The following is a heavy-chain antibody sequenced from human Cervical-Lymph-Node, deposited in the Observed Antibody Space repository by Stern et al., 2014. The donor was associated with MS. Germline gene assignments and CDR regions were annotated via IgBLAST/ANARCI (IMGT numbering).Heavy chain of an antibody. J-gene: IGHJ4*02. Sequence: QVQLQQSGAEVKKPGASVKVSCKASGYTFSSYAIHWVRQAPGQRLEWMGWINGGNGNTQYSQKFQGRVTITRDTSAITVSMEPSSLTFEDTAVYFCARDPFNYWGQGTLVTVSS. CDR2: INGGNGNT. CDR3: ARDPFNY. V-gene: IGHV1-3*01. CDR1: GYTFSSYA.